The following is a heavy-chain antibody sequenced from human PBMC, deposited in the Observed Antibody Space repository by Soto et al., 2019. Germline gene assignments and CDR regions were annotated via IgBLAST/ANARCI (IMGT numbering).Heavy chain of an antibody. J-gene: IGHJ4*02. D-gene: IGHD5-12*01. V-gene: IGHV1-8*01. CDR3: ARDLGSGYDPGDY. CDR1: GYTFTSYD. Sequence: ASVKVSCKASGYTFTSYDVNWVRQATGQGLEWMGWMNPNSGNTGYAQKFQGRVTMTRDRSTSTAYMELRTLGSEDTAVFYCARDLGSGYDPGDYWGQGTLVTVSS. CDR2: MNPNSGNT.